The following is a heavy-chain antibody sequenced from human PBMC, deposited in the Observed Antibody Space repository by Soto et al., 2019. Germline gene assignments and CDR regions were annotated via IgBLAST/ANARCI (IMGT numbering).Heavy chain of an antibody. Sequence: QVQLQESGPGLVKPSETLSLTCTVSCGSISSYYWSWIRQPPGKGLEWIGYIYYSGSTNYNPSLKSRVTISVDTSKNQFSLKLSSVTAADTAVYYCARRYGWNFDYWGQGTLVTVSS. J-gene: IGHJ4*02. V-gene: IGHV4-59*08. CDR1: CGSISSYY. CDR3: ARRYGWNFDY. D-gene: IGHD6-19*01. CDR2: IYYSGST.